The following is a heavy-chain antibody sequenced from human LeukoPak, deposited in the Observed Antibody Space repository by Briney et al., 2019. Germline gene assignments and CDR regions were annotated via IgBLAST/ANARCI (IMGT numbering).Heavy chain of an antibody. CDR3: AREAQGYCSSTSCLHGYDY. CDR1: GGSISSYY. V-gene: IGHV4-59*12. CDR2: IYHSGST. D-gene: IGHD2-2*01. Sequence: SETLSLTCTVSGGSISSYYWSWIRQPPGKGLEWIGYIYHSGSTYYNPSLKSRVTISVDRSKNQFSLKLSSVTAADTAVYYCAREAQGYCSSTSCLHGYDYWGQGTLVTVSS. J-gene: IGHJ4*02.